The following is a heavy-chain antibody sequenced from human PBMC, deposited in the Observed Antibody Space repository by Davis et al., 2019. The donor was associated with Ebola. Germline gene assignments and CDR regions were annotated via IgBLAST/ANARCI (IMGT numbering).Heavy chain of an antibody. V-gene: IGHV3-48*04. CDR1: RFTFSSYA. CDR3: ARERLADY. CDR2: ISSSGTTI. J-gene: IGHJ4*02. Sequence: GGSLRLSCAASRFTFSSYAMSWVRQAPGKGLEWVSAISSSGTTIYYADSVKGRFTISRDNAKNSLYLQMHSLRAEDTAVYYCARERLADYWGQGTLVTVSS.